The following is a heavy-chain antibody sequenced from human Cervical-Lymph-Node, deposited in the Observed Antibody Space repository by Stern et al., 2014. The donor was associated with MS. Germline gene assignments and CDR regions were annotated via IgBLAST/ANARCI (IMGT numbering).Heavy chain of an antibody. CDR1: GGSIDGSDW. Sequence: QVQLQESGPGLVKPSGTLSLTCTVSGGSIDGSDWRSWVRQFPGKGLEWIGEIYHSGSTNYNPSLKSRVSISVDKSKNQFSLNLTSVTAADSAVYYCARAGLYDYWGQGTLVTVSS. CDR3: ARAGLYDY. CDR2: IYHSGST. V-gene: IGHV4-4*02. D-gene: IGHD2/OR15-2a*01. J-gene: IGHJ4*02.